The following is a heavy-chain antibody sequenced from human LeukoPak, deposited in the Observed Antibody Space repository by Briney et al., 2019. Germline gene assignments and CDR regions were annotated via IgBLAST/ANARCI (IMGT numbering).Heavy chain of an antibody. CDR2: IYYSGST. J-gene: IGHJ4*02. V-gene: IGHV4-59*01. D-gene: IGHD3-22*01. Sequence: SETLSLTCTVSGGSISSYYWSWIRQPPGKGLEWIGYIYYSGSTNYNPSLKSRVTISVDTSKNQFSLKLSSVTAADTAVYYCARVTYYYDSGGYEYYFDYWGQGTLVTVSS. CDR3: ARVTYYYDSGGYEYYFDY. CDR1: GGSISSYY.